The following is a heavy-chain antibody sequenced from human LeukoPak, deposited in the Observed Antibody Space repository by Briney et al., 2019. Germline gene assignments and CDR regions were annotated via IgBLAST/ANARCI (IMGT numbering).Heavy chain of an antibody. CDR3: ARKRPNYFDY. Sequence: PGRSLRLSCAASGSTFSNYWMAWVRQAPGKGPEWVANINLDGSQKYYVGSVKGRFTISRDNAENSLYLQMNSLRAEDTALYYCARKRPNYFDYWGQGTLVTVSS. CDR1: GSTFSNYW. J-gene: IGHJ4*02. V-gene: IGHV3-7*01. CDR2: INLDGSQK.